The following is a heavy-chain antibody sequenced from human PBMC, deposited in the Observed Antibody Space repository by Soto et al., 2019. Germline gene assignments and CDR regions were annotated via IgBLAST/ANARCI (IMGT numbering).Heavy chain of an antibody. D-gene: IGHD5-18*01. CDR3: ARDLYTVDTAIGP. Sequence: QVQLLESGGGVVQPGRSLRLSCAASGFTFSSYGMHWVRQAPGKGLEWVAVIWYDGSNKYYADSVKGRFTISRDNSKNTLYLQMNSLRTEDTAVYYCARDLYTVDTAIGPWGQGTLVTVSS. V-gene: IGHV3-33*01. CDR2: IWYDGSNK. J-gene: IGHJ4*02. CDR1: GFTFSSYG.